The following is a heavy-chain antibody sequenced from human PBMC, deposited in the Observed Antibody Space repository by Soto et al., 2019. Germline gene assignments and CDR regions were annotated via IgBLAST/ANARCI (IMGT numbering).Heavy chain of an antibody. D-gene: IGHD6-13*01. CDR3: ARDLSSSPNNCYGMDV. Sequence: GGSLRLSCAASGFTVSSNYMSWVRQAPGKGLDWVSVIYSGGSTYYADSVKGRFTISRDNSKNTLYLQMNSLRAEDTAVYYCARDLSSSPNNCYGMDVWGQGTTVPVSS. CDR2: IYSGGST. J-gene: IGHJ6*02. CDR1: GFTVSSNY. V-gene: IGHV3-53*01.